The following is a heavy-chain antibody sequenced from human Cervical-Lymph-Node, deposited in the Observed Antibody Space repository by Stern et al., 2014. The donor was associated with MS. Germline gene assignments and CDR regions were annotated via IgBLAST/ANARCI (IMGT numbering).Heavy chain of an antibody. Sequence: VTLRESGPVLVKPTETLMLTCTVSGFSLSNGRMGVSWIRQPPGKALEWLAHHFSNDERSYSTSLKSRLTISKDTSRSQVVLTMTNMDPVDTATYFCARILYDGAYRGDYWGQGILVTVSS. CDR3: ARILYDGAYRGDY. J-gene: IGHJ4*02. V-gene: IGHV2-26*01. D-gene: IGHD3-10*01. CDR2: HFSNDER. CDR1: GFSLSNGRMG.